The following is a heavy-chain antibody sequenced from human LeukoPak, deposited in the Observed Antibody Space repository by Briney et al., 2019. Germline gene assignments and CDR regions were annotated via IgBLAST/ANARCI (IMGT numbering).Heavy chain of an antibody. V-gene: IGHV3-33*01. D-gene: IGHD1-26*01. CDR3: ARASGSYELGS. CDR1: GFTFSSYG. Sequence: GGSLRLSCAASGFTFSSYGMHWVRQAPGKGLEWVAVIWYDGSNKYYADSVKGRFTTSRDNSKNTLYLQMNSLRAEDTAVYYCARASGSYELGSWGQGTLVTVSS. CDR2: IWYDGSNK. J-gene: IGHJ5*02.